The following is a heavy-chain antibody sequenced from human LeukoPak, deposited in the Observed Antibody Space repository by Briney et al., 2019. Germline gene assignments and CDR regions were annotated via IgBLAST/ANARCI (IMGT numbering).Heavy chain of an antibody. CDR2: IGTAGDT. D-gene: IGHD3-22*01. CDR1: GFTFSSYD. Sequence: GGSLRLSCAASGFTFSSYDMHWVRQATGKGLEWVSAIGTAGDTYYPGSVKGRFTISRENAKNSLYLQMNSLRAGDTAVYYCARAGYYDSSGYDAFDIWGQGTMVTVSS. CDR3: ARAGYYDSSGYDAFDI. J-gene: IGHJ3*02. V-gene: IGHV3-13*01.